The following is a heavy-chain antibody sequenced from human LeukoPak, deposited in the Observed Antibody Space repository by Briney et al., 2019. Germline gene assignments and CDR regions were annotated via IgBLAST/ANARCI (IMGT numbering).Heavy chain of an antibody. CDR2: ISGSGGST. D-gene: IGHD2-2*01. CDR3: AKRKVVVPSFDY. CDR1: GGSISSSN. V-gene: IGHV3-23*01. J-gene: IGHJ4*02. Sequence: ETLSLTCTVSGGSISSSNFYWGWIRQPPGKGLEWVSAISGSGGSTYYADSVKGRFTISRDNSKNTLYLQMNSLRAEDTAVYYCAKRKVVVPSFDYWGQGTLVTVSS.